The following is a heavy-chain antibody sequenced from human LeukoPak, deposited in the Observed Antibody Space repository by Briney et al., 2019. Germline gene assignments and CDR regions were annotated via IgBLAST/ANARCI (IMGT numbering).Heavy chain of an antibody. V-gene: IGHV3-33*01. CDR3: ARDFGVTNYHFDY. J-gene: IGHJ4*02. D-gene: IGHD3-16*01. Sequence: EPGGSLRLSCAASGFTFSSYGIHWARQAPGKGLEWVAVIWYDGSKKYYADSVKGRFTISRDDSKNTLYLQMNSLRAEDTAVYYCARDFGVTNYHFDYWGQGTLVTVSS. CDR2: IWYDGSKK. CDR1: GFTFSSYG.